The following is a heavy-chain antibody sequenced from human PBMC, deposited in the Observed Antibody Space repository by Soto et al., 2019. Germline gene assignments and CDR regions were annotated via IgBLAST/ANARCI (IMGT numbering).Heavy chain of an antibody. V-gene: IGHV1-18*01. J-gene: IGHJ4*02. Sequence: QVQLVQSGAEVKKPGASVKVSCKASGYTFTNYGISWVRQAPGQGLEWMGWISANNGNTNYEQKLQGRVTMTTDTTTSTAHMELRSLRSDDTAVDYCARDRGSYALDSWGQGTLVTVSS. CDR1: GYTFTNYG. CDR3: ARDRGSYALDS. D-gene: IGHD1-26*01. CDR2: ISANNGNT.